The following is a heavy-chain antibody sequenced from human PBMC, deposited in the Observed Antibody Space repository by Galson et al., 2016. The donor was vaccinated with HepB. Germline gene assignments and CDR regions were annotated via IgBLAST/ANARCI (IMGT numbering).Heavy chain of an antibody. J-gene: IGHJ3*02. CDR2: ISSSSSYI. CDR1: GFTFSSYS. D-gene: IGHD1-26*01. Sequence: SLRLSCAASGFTFSSYSMNWVRQAPGKGLEWVSSISSSSSYIYYADSVKGRFTISRDNAKNSLYLQMNSLRAEDTVVYYRAAWLLSGSYFLGAFDIWGQGTMVTVSS. CDR3: AAWLLSGSYFLGAFDI. V-gene: IGHV3-21*01.